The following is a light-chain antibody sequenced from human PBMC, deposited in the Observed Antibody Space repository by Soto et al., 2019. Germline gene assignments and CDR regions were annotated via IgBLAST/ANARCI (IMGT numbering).Light chain of an antibody. J-gene: IGKJ1*01. CDR2: KSS. Sequence: DIQMTQSPSTLSASVGDRVTLTCRASQSISSWLAWFQQKPGKAPKLLIYKSSSLGSGVPSRFSGSGSGTDFTLTISSLQPDDFATYYCQQYNIYPWTFGQGTKVDI. CDR1: QSISSW. V-gene: IGKV1-5*03. CDR3: QQYNIYPWT.